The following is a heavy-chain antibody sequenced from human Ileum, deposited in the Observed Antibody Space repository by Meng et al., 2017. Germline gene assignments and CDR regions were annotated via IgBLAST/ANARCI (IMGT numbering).Heavy chain of an antibody. D-gene: IGHD2-15*01. Sequence: QAVQWVAEAERPGSWVRATCEAPGGTFSSYGLSWGRQASGEGLWWMGWYVSYEDKYAAPKFQGRVTMTTDTHTNTAFMVLMSLTSDDTAVYYCASGTPGRSYCDYWGQGTLVTVSS. CDR3: ASGTPGRSYCDY. CDR2: YVSYEDK. V-gene: IGHV1-18*01. CDR1: GGTFSSYG. J-gene: IGHJ4*02.